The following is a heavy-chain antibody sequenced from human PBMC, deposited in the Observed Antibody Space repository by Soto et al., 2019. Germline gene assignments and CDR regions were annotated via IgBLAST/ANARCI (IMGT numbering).Heavy chain of an antibody. CDR2: INHSGST. CDR3: ARSRPVLLWLGESNNWFDP. CDR1: GGSFSGYY. V-gene: IGHV4-34*01. J-gene: IGHJ5*02. D-gene: IGHD3-10*01. Sequence: QVQLQQWGAGLLKPSETLSLTCAVYGGSFSGYYWSWIRQPPGKGLEWIGEINHSGSTNYNPSLKSRVTISLDTSKNQFSLKLSSVTAADTAVYYCARSRPVLLWLGESNNWFDPWGQGTLVTVSS.